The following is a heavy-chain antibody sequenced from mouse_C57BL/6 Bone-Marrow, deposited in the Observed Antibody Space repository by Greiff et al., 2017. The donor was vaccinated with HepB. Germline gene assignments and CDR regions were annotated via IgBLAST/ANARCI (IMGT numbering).Heavy chain of an antibody. CDR1: GYTFTSYW. CDR2: IHPNSGST. CDR3: ARGGVRPAD. Sequence: VQLQQPGAELVKPGASVELSCRASGYTFTSYWMHWVKQRPGQGIEWIGMIHPNSGSTNYNEKFKSKATLTVDKSSSTAYMQLSSLTSDDSAVYSRARGGVRPADWGQGTLVTVAA. D-gene: IGHD1-2*01. J-gene: IGHJ3*01. V-gene: IGHV1-64*01.